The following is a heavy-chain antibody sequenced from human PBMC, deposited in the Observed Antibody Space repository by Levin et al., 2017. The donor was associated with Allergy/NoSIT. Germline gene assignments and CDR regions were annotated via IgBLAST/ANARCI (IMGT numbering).Heavy chain of an antibody. Sequence: PGGSLRLSCAASGFTFDDYAMHWVRQAPGKGLEWVSGISWNSGSIGYADSVKGRFTISRDNAKNSLYLQMNSLRAEDTALYYCAKEGGSAAGISCWGQGTLVTVSS. CDR1: GFTFDDYA. D-gene: IGHD6-13*01. V-gene: IGHV3-9*01. J-gene: IGHJ4*02. CDR3: AKEGGSAAGISC. CDR2: ISWNSGSI.